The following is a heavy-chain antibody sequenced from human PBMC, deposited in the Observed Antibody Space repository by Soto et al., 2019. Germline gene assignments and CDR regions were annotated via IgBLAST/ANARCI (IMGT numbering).Heavy chain of an antibody. D-gene: IGHD3-16*01. CDR3: ARGGPESSHYDFRFYYGMDV. V-gene: IGHV4-31*03. J-gene: IGHJ6*02. CDR2: IYYSAGT. Sequence: QVQLQESGPGLVKPSQTLSLPCTVSGGSISSGRYYWSGIRQHPGKGLEWIGSIYYSAGTYYNPSRTSRVSMSVDTSKTQFAPRLISVAAVDTAVYSWARGGPESSHYDFRFYYGMDVWGQGTTVTVSS. CDR1: GGSISSGRYY.